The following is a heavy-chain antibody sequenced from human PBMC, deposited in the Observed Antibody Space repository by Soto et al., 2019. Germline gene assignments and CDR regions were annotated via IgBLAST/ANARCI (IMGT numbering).Heavy chain of an antibody. CDR3: ARDHLILPAHDFFYGSGV. CDR2: IPQDGVDG. V-gene: IGHV3-7*03. D-gene: IGHD2-21*02. Sequence: GGSLRLSCEVSGFTFSMYSMSWVRQSPGKGLEWVAKIPQDGVDGHYADSVKGRFIISRDNGKNSLHLQLNNLRAEDTAVYYCARDHLILPAHDFFYGSGVWGRGATVTVSS. J-gene: IGHJ6*02. CDR1: GFTFSMYS.